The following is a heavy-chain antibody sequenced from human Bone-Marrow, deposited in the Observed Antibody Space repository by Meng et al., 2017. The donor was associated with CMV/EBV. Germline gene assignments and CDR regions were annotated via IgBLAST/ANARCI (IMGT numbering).Heavy chain of an antibody. D-gene: IGHD3-3*01. J-gene: IGHJ6*02. CDR3: ARTVAYDFWSGYGYYYYGMDV. Sequence: SETLSLTCAVYGGSFSGDYYWSWIRQPPGKGLEWIGYIYYSGSTNYNPSLKSRVTISVDTSKNQFSLKLSSVTAADTAVYYCARTVAYDFWSGYGYYYYGMDVWGQGNTVTVSS. CDR2: IYYSGST. V-gene: IGHV4-61*08. CDR1: GGSFSGDYY.